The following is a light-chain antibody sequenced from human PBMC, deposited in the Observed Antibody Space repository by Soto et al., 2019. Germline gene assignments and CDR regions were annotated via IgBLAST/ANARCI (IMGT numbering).Light chain of an antibody. J-gene: IGLJ3*02. V-gene: IGLV2-14*01. CDR3: TSYTTSRIWV. CDR1: SGDVGHYNY. Sequence: QSALTQPASVSGSPGQSIPISCTGSSGDVGHYNYVSWYQQHPGKAPKLMIYEVSNRPSGVSNRFSGSKSGNTASLIISGLQAEDEADYYCTSYTTSRIWVFGGGTKVTVL. CDR2: EVS.